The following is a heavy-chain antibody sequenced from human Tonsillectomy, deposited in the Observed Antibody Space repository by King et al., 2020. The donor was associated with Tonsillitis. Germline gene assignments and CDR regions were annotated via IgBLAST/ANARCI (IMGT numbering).Heavy chain of an antibody. CDR3: AKGPAYSSGWYYDY. Sequence: VQLVESGGVVVQPGGSLRLSCAASGFTFDDYTMHWLRQAPGKGLEWVSLISWDGGSTYYADSVKGRFTISRDNSKNSLYLQMNSLRTEDTALYYCAKGPAYSSGWYYDYWGQGTLVTVSS. V-gene: IGHV3-43*01. J-gene: IGHJ4*02. D-gene: IGHD6-19*01. CDR2: ISWDGGST. CDR1: GFTFDDYT.